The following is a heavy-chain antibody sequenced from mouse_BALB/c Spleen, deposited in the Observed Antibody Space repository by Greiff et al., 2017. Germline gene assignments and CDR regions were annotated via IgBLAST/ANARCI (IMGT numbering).Heavy chain of an antibody. Sequence: VQLQQSGAELARPGASVKWSCKASGYTFTSYRMHWVKQRPGQGLEWIGNINPSSGYTIYNQKFKDKATLTADKSSSTAYMQLSSLTSEDSAVYYCARSSSPAWFAYWGQGTLVTVAA. V-gene: IGHV1-4*01. CDR2: INPSSGYT. J-gene: IGHJ3*01. CDR1: GYTFTSYR. D-gene: IGHD1-1*01. CDR3: ARSSSPAWFAY.